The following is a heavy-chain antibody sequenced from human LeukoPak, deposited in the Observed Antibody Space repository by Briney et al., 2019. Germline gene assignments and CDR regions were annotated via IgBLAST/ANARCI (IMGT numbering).Heavy chain of an antibody. J-gene: IGHJ4*02. CDR2: IHHSGST. CDR3: ARAFGVVIYFDY. V-gene: IGHV4-38-2*02. CDR1: GYSISSGSY. D-gene: IGHD3-3*01. Sequence: PSETLSLTCTVSGYSISSGSYWGWIRQPPGKGLEWIGSIHHSGSTYYNPSLKSRVTISVDASKNQLSLKLSSVTAADTAVYYSARAFGVVIYFDYWGRGTLVTVSS.